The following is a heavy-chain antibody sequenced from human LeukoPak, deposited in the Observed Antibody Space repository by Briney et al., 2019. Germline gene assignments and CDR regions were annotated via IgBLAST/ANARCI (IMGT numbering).Heavy chain of an antibody. CDR2: ISAYNGDT. CDR3: ARGSGRPNSYYYYMGV. V-gene: IGHV1-18*01. D-gene: IGHD3-10*01. CDR1: GYTFISYG. Sequence: ASVKVSCKASGYTFISYGISWVRQAPGQGLEWMGWISAYNGDTNYAQKLQGRVTMTTDTSTSTAYMELRSLRSDDTAVYYCARGSGRPNSYYYYMGVWGKGTTVTIPS. J-gene: IGHJ6*03.